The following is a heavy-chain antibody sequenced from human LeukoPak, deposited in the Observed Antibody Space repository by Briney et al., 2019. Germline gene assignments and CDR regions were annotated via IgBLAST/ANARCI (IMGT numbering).Heavy chain of an antibody. D-gene: IGHD2-2*01. CDR3: AKDSAVVPAAPYGMDV. CDR2: ISGSGGGT. CDR1: AFTFSSYA. V-gene: IGHV3-23*01. Sequence: GGSLRLSCAASAFTFSSYAMNWVRQAPGKGLEWVFTISGSGGGTYYADSVKGRFTISRDNPKNTLYLQMNSLRAEDTAVYYCAKDSAVVPAAPYGMDVWGQGTTVTVSS. J-gene: IGHJ6*02.